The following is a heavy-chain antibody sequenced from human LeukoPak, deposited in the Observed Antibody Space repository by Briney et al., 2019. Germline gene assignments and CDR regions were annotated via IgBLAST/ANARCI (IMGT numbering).Heavy chain of an antibody. CDR3: ARGQIYGTGSYFFDH. Sequence: GGSLRLSCAASGFTVTSNYMSWVRQSPGQGRLEWVSVIYTDGRTFYTGSVTGRFTISRDNSKNTLYLQMNSLRAEDTAVYYCARGQIYGTGSYFFDHWGQGTLVTVSS. J-gene: IGHJ5*02. D-gene: IGHD3-10*01. CDR2: IYTDGRT. CDR1: GFTVTSNY. V-gene: IGHV3-66*01.